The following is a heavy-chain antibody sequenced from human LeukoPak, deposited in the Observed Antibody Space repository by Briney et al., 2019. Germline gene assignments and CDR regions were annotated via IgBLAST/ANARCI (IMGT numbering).Heavy chain of an antibody. J-gene: IGHJ4*02. CDR3: ATYRQVLLPFES. D-gene: IGHD2-8*02. CDR2: ISYDGSNK. V-gene: IGHV3-30*03. Sequence: PGGSLRLSCAASGFTFSSYSMNWVRQAPGKGLEWVAVISYDGSNKHYADSVRGRFTISRDNSKSTLSLQMNSLRAEDTAIYYCATYRQVLLPFESWGQGTLVTVSS. CDR1: GFTFSSYS.